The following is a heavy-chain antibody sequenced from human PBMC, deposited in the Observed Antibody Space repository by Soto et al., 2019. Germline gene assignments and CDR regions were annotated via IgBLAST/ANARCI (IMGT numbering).Heavy chain of an antibody. J-gene: IGHJ6*02. V-gene: IGHV5-51*01. CDR3: ARQKQLGYYYYGLDV. CDR1: GYSFTNHW. Sequence: GESLKISCKGSGYSFTNHWIGWVRQMPGKGLEWMGIIYPGDSDTKYSPSFQGQVTISADKSISTAYLQWSSLKASDTAMYYCARQKQLGYYYYGLDVWGQGTTVTVSS. D-gene: IGHD1-1*01. CDR2: IYPGDSDT.